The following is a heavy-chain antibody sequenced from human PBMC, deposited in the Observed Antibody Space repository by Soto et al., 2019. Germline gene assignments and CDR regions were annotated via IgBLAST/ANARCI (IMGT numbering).Heavy chain of an antibody. Sequence: QVQLVQSGAEVKKPGASVKVSLRASGYTFTIDRISWVRQAPGQGLEWMGWISANNGNTNYAQNLQGRVTMTTDTSTSTAYMELRSLRADDTAVYYCARDRGSYALDYWGQGTLVTVSS. CDR1: GYTFTIDR. CDR3: ARDRGSYALDY. V-gene: IGHV1-18*01. J-gene: IGHJ4*02. CDR2: ISANNGNT. D-gene: IGHD1-26*01.